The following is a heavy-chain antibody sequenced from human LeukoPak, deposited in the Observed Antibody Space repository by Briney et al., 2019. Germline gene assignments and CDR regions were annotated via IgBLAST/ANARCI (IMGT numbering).Heavy chain of an antibody. CDR2: ISSSSSYI. CDR1: GFAFSDYY. CDR3: ASFPNSGD. V-gene: IGHV3-11*06. J-gene: IGHJ4*02. Sequence: GGSLRLSCAASGFAFSDYYMNWIRQAPGKGLEWVSYISSSSSYIYYADSVKGRFTISRDNAKNSLYLQMNSLRAEDTAVYYCASFPNSGDWGQGTLVTVSS. D-gene: IGHD4-23*01.